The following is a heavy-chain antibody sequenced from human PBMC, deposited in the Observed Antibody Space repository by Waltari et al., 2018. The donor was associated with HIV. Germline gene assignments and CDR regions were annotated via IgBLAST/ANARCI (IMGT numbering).Heavy chain of an antibody. Sequence: EVQLVESGGGLVKPGGSLRLSCAVSGFTFSSYSMNWVRQAPGQGLELVSFISSSSSYIYYADSVKGRFTISRDNAKNSLYLQMNSLRAEDTAVYYCARDHGFGYSSGFWGQGTLVTVSS. J-gene: IGHJ4*02. CDR1: GFTFSSYS. V-gene: IGHV3-21*01. CDR2: ISSSSSYI. D-gene: IGHD6-19*01. CDR3: ARDHGFGYSSGF.